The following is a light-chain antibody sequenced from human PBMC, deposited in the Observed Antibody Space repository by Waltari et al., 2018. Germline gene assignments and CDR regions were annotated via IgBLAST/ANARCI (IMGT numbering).Light chain of an antibody. Sequence: QSALTQPASVSGSPGHSITLSCPGTSSDVGSYTLVSWYQQHPGKVPKLIIYEDTKRPSGVSDRFSGSKSGKTASLTISGLQAEDEADYHCCAHAGSGIWVFGGGTKLTVL. CDR2: EDT. CDR3: CAHAGSGIWV. V-gene: IGLV2-23*01. J-gene: IGLJ3*02. CDR1: SSDVGSYTL.